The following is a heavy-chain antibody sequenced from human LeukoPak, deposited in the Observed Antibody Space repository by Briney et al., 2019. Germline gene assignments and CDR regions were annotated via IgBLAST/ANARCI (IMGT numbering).Heavy chain of an antibody. CDR2: ISYDGSNK. D-gene: IGHD2-2*01. CDR1: GFTFSSYG. J-gene: IGHJ6*02. Sequence: PGGSLRLSCAASGFTFSSYGMHWVRQAPGKGLEWVAVISYDGSNKYYADSVKGRFTISRDNSKNTLYLQMNGLRAEDTAVYYCAKDGALYCSSTSCYDYYYYYGMDVWGQGTTVTVSS. V-gene: IGHV3-30*18. CDR3: AKDGALYCSSTSCYDYYYYYGMDV.